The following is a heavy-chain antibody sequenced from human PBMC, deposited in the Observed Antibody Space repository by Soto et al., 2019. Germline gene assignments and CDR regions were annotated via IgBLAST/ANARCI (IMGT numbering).Heavy chain of an antibody. CDR3: AIDMATVAVRGVSPGYYYMDV. Sequence: QVQLVQAGNEVKKPGASVKVSCKASGYTFTNFYITWVRQAPGQAREWLGWINTFNYATNYAQKLQGRVTLTTATSTTPAFMELRSLKSDDTAVYFCAIDMATVAVRGVSPGYYYMDVSGKGTTVTVSS. CDR2: INTFNYAT. D-gene: IGHD3-10*01. CDR1: GYTFTNFY. J-gene: IGHJ6*03. V-gene: IGHV1-18*01.